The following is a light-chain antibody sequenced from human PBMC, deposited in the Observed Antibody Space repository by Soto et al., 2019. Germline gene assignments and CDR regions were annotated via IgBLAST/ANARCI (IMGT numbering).Light chain of an antibody. V-gene: IGLV2-23*02. CDR1: GSDVGAYNL. Sequence: QSVLTQPASVSGSPGQSITISCAGTGSDVGAYNLVSWYQQHPGKAPKLLICEVNTRPSGISNRFSGSKSGDTASLTISGLQAEVEADYFCCSYAGTDGYVLGIGTKVTVL. CDR2: EVN. J-gene: IGLJ1*01. CDR3: CSYAGTDGYV.